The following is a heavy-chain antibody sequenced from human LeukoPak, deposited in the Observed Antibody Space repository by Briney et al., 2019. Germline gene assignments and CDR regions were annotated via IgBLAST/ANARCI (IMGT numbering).Heavy chain of an antibody. CDR2: IYYSGST. Sequence: PSETLSLTCTVSGGSISSSSYYWGWIRQPPGKGLEWIGSIYYSGSTYYNPSLKSRVTISVDTSKNQFSLKLSSVTAADTAVYYCARHNVVVVVAATGFGWFDPWGQGTLVTVSS. CDR3: ARHNVVVVVAATGFGWFDP. CDR1: GGSISSSSYY. D-gene: IGHD2-15*01. V-gene: IGHV4-39*07. J-gene: IGHJ5*02.